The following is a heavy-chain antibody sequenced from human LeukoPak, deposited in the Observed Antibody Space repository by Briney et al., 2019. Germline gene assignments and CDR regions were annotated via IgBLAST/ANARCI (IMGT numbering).Heavy chain of an antibody. CDR2: IYYSGST. Sequence: SETLSLTCTVSGGSISSYYWSWIRQPPGKGLEWIGYIYYSGSTNYNPSLKSRVTISVDTSKNQFSLKLSSVTAADTAVYYCALGGAAAGRGWFDPWGQGTLVTVSP. D-gene: IGHD6-13*01. CDR3: ALGGAAAGRGWFDP. J-gene: IGHJ5*02. V-gene: IGHV4-59*01. CDR1: GGSISSYY.